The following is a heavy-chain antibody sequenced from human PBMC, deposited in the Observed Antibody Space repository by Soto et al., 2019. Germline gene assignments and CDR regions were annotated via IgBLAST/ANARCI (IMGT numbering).Heavy chain of an antibody. CDR2: IWYDGSNK. CDR3: ARSSSSWPYYYYYGMDV. Sequence: QVQLVESGGGVVQPGRSLRLSCAASGFTFSSYGVHWVRQAPDKGLEWVAVIWYDGSNKYYADSVKGRFTISRDNSKNTLFLQMNSLRAEDTAVYYCARSSSSWPYYYYYGMDVWGQGTTVTVSS. V-gene: IGHV3-33*01. CDR1: GFTFSSYG. D-gene: IGHD6-13*01. J-gene: IGHJ6*02.